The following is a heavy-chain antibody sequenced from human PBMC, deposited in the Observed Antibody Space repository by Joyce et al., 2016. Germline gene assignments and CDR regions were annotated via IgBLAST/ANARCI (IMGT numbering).Heavy chain of an antibody. CDR3: ARVPGFH. CDR1: GFTVSNNY. Sequence: EVQLVESGGGLIQPGGSLGLSCAASGFTVSNNYMTWVRPAPGKGLEWVSFIYRGGDTYYADSVKGRFTISRDKNTLYLQMNSLRVEDTAVYYCARVPGFHWGQGTLVTVSS. J-gene: IGHJ4*02. CDR2: IYRGGDT. V-gene: IGHV3-53*01.